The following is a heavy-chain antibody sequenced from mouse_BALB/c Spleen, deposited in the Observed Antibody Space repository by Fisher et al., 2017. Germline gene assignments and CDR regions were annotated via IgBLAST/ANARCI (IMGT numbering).Heavy chain of an antibody. V-gene: IGHV1-26*01. D-gene: IGHD2-14*01. Sequence: KFKGKATLTVDKSSSTAYMELLSLTSEDSAFYYCAREGDRYDRYFDVWGAGTTVTVSA. J-gene: IGHJ1*01. CDR3: AREGDRYDRYFDV.